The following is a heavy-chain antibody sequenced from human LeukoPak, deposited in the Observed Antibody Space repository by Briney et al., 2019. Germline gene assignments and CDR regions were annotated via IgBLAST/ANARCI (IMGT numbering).Heavy chain of an antibody. J-gene: IGHJ5*02. Sequence: SETLSLTCTVSGASISSYYWSWIRQPPGKGLEWIGYIYYSGSTNYNLSLKSRVTMSVDTSKNQFSLKLSSVTAVDTAVYYCARNLLGIAVAGSWGQGILVTVSS. CDR1: GASISSYY. CDR3: ARNLLGIAVAGS. D-gene: IGHD6-13*01. CDR2: IYYSGST. V-gene: IGHV4-59*12.